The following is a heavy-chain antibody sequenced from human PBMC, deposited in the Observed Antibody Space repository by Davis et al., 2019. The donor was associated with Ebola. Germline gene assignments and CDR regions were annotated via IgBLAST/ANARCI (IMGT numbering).Heavy chain of an antibody. CDR3: ATRYSNYGYYYGMDV. Sequence: ASVKVSCKVSGYTLTELSMHWMRQAPGKGLEWMGGFDPEDGETIYAQKFQGRVTMTEDTSTDTAYMELSSLRSEDTAVYYCATRYSNYGYYYGMDVWGQGTTVTVSS. D-gene: IGHD4-11*01. CDR1: GYTLTELS. J-gene: IGHJ6*02. V-gene: IGHV1-24*01. CDR2: FDPEDGET.